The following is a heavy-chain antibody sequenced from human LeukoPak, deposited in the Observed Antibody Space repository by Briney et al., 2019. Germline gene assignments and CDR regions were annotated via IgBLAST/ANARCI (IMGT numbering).Heavy chain of an antibody. V-gene: IGHV4-59*01. CDR2: IYYSGNT. CDR1: GGSISSYY. CDR3: ARDRDSSGLCDFDL. J-gene: IGHJ2*01. D-gene: IGHD3-22*01. Sequence: SETLSLTCTVSGGSISSYYWSWIRQPPGKGLEWIGYIYYSGNTNSISIDTSKNQFSLQLSSVTAADTAVYYCARDRDSSGLCDFDLWGRGTLVTVSA.